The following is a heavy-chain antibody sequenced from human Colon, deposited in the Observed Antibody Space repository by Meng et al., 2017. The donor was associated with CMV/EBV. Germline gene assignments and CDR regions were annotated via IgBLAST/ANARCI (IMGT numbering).Heavy chain of an antibody. D-gene: IGHD3-3*01. CDR1: GFSFSESG. J-gene: IGHJ4*02. CDR3: SNGLLGVQGH. CDR2: IDTTNH. V-gene: IGHV3-30*02. Sequence: LQVAASGGAVAPPGGSLRLSCGASGFSFSESGIHWLRQAPGKGLEWVSFIDTTNHYYADSVKGRFTISRDDSKRMVYLQMNNLKTEDTAMHFCSNGLLGVQGHWGQGTLVTVFS.